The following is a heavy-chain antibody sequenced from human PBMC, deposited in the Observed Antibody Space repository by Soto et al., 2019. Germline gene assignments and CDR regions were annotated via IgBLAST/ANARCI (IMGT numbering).Heavy chain of an antibody. V-gene: IGHV3-23*03. D-gene: IGHD5-12*01. CDR2: INGGGFKK. J-gene: IGHJ5*02. CDR1: GFIFENFG. Sequence: GGSLRLSCAASGFIFENFGISWVRQAPGKGLEWVSFINGGGFKKYYADSVKGPFTVARYNSQSTVYLELKNMSAEDTAVYQCAKKQGVELVALDTVDGFDPWGQGSVVTVSS. CDR3: AKKQGVELVALDTVDGFDP.